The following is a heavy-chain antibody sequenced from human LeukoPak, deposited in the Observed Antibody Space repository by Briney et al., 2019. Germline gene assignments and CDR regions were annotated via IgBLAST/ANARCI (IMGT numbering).Heavy chain of an antibody. J-gene: IGHJ5*02. V-gene: IGHV1-69*05. CDR2: IIPIFGTA. CDR3: ARAFSSCSSTSCHWFDP. D-gene: IGHD2-2*01. Sequence: SVKVSCKASGGTFSSYAISWVRQAPGQGLEWMGRIIPIFGTANYAQKFQGRVTITTDESTSTAYMGLSSLRSEDTAVYYCARAFSSCSSTSCHWFDPWGQGTLVTVSS. CDR1: GGTFSSYA.